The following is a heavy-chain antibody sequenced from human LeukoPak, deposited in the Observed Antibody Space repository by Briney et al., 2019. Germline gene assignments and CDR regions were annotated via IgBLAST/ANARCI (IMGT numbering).Heavy chain of an antibody. V-gene: IGHV4-39*07. CDR3: ARGNYRVVPGPPDY. CDR1: GGSINSSSYY. J-gene: IGHJ4*02. D-gene: IGHD2-15*01. Sequence: SETLSLTCTVSGGSINSSSYYWGWIRQPPGKGLEWIGSIYYNGSTYYQNPSLKSRVTISVDTSKNQFSLKLTSVTAADTAVYYCARGNYRVVPGPPDYWGQGSLVTVSS. CDR2: IYYNGST.